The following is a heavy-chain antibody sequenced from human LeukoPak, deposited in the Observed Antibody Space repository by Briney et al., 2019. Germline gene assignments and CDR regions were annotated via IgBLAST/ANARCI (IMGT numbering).Heavy chain of an antibody. V-gene: IGHV3-74*01. Sequence: QPGGSLRLSCAASGFTFSNDWMHWVRQAPGKGRVWVSRIKSDGSSTRYADSVKGRFTTSRDNAKNTLYLQMNSLRAEDTAVYYCARDSAECTGGYCYLVSWGQGTLVTVSS. CDR3: ARDSAECTGGYCYLVS. J-gene: IGHJ4*02. CDR2: IKSDGSST. CDR1: GFTFSNDW. D-gene: IGHD2-8*02.